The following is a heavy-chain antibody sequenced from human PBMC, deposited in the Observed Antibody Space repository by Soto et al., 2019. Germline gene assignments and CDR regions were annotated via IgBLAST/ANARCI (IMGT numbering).Heavy chain of an antibody. V-gene: IGHV2-5*02. D-gene: IGHD1-26*01. CDR1: GFSLSTRGVG. J-gene: IGHJ4*02. CDR3: AHRPRSGSNFDY. Sequence: QITLKESGPTLVKPTQTLTLTCTFSGFSLSTRGVGVGWIRQPPGKALEWLALIYWDDDKRYSPSQKSRLTIPNDTSKNQVVLTMTNMDPVDTATYYCAHRPRSGSNFDYWGQGTLVTVSS. CDR2: IYWDDDK.